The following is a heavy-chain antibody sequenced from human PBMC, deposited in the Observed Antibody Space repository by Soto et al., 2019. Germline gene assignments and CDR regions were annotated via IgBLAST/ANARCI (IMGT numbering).Heavy chain of an antibody. D-gene: IGHD3-10*01. V-gene: IGHV3-73*01. CDR3: TRLISAAQDY. Sequence: ALLVESGGGLVQPGGSLKLSCAASGFVFKDSSIHWVRQASGKGLEWVGRIRDRAYSYATAYAASVKGRFTISRDDSSNTAYLQMNSLKTEDTAIYYCTRLISAAQDYWGQGTLVTVSS. CDR2: IRDRAYSYAT. CDR1: GFVFKDSS. J-gene: IGHJ4*02.